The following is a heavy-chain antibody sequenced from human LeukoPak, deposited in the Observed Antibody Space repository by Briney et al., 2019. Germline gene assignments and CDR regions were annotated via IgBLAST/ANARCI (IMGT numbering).Heavy chain of an antibody. D-gene: IGHD4-23*01. J-gene: IGHJ4*02. CDR1: GGSISSYF. V-gene: IGHV4-59*01. Sequence: PSETLSLTCTVSGGSISSYFWNWIRQPPGQGLEWIGYMSNTGITKYNPSLKSRVTISADTSKNQFSLNLNSVTAADTAVYYRAKASVTTAVLFDSWGQGTLVAVSS. CDR2: MSNTGIT. CDR3: AKASVTTAVLFDS.